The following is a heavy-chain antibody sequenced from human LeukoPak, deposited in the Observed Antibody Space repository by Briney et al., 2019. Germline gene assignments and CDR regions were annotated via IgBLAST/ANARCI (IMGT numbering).Heavy chain of an antibody. Sequence: PSETLSLTCAVYGGSFSGYYWSWIRQPPGKGLEWIGEIYHSGTTYYTPSLKSRVTISVDKSKNQFSLKLTSVTAADTAVYYCASLFGSWGQGTLVTVSS. J-gene: IGHJ4*02. CDR2: IYHSGTT. CDR3: ASLFGS. V-gene: IGHV4-34*01. CDR1: GGSFSGYY.